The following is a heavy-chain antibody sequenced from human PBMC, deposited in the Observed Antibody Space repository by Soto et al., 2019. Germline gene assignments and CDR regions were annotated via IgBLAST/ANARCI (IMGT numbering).Heavy chain of an antibody. D-gene: IGHD6-13*01. J-gene: IGHJ6*02. CDR2: IIPIFGTA. CDR1: GGTFSSYA. Sequence: QVQLVQSGAEVKKPGSSVNVSCKASGGTFSSYAISWVRQAPGQGLEWTGGIIPIFGTANYDQKFQGRVTITADESTSTAYMELSSLRSEDTAVYYCARGGGIAAAGTVYDYGMDVWGQGTTVTVSS. CDR3: ARGGGIAAAGTVYDYGMDV. V-gene: IGHV1-69*01.